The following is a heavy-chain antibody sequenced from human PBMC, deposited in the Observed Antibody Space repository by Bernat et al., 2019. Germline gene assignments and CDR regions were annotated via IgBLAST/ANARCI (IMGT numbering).Heavy chain of an antibody. CDR2: ISYDGSNK. CDR1: GFTFSSYG. D-gene: IGHD3-10*01. Sequence: QVQLVESGGGVVQPGRSLRLSCAASGFTFSSYGMHWVRQAPGKGLGWVAVISYDGSNKYYADSVKGRFTISRDNSKHTLYLQMNSLRAEDTAVYYCAKDDYPGVRGVIIYYYYGMDVWGQGTTVTVSS. CDR3: AKDDYPGVRGVIIYYYYGMDV. V-gene: IGHV3-30*18. J-gene: IGHJ6*02.